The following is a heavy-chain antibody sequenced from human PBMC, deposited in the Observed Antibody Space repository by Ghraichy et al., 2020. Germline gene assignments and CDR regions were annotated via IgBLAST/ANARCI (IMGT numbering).Heavy chain of an antibody. Sequence: GGSLRLSCSASGFTFSSYAMHWVRQAPGKGLEYVSAISSNGGSTYYADSVKGRFTISRDNSKNTLYLQMSSLRAEDTAVYYCVKDLGCSSTSCYAGDFDYWGQGTLVTVSS. CDR3: VKDLGCSSTSCYAGDFDY. D-gene: IGHD2-2*01. V-gene: IGHV3-64D*06. J-gene: IGHJ4*02. CDR2: ISSNGGST. CDR1: GFTFSSYA.